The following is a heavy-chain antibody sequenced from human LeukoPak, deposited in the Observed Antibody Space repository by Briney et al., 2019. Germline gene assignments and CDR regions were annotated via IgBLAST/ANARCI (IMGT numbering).Heavy chain of an antibody. V-gene: IGHV3-7*01. J-gene: IGHJ4*02. CDR2: INQDGTNQ. Sequence: PGGPLRLSCVASGFPFSGYWMDWVRQAPGKGMEWVANINQDGTNQYYAASVKGRFSISRDNAKNSLYLQMNSLGAEDTAVYYCSRSLDYLGQGALVTVSS. CDR3: SRSLDY. CDR1: GFPFSGYW.